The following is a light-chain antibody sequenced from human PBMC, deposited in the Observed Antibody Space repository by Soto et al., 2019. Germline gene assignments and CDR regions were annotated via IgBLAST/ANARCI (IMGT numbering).Light chain of an antibody. V-gene: IGKV1-39*01. CDR2: AAS. J-gene: IGKJ2*01. CDR3: QQSYGHPYT. CDR1: QSISDK. Sequence: EMTQSPSSLSASVGDRVTITCRASQSISDKVNWYQFQPGKAPKLLIYAASSLETGVPSRFSGSGSGTDFALIISSLQPEDSATYYCQQSYGHPYTFGLGTKVEIK.